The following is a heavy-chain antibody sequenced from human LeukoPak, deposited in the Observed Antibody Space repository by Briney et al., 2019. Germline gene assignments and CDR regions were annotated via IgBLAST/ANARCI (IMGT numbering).Heavy chain of an antibody. Sequence: SSETLSLTCAVSVYSINSGYYWAWIRQPPGKGLEWIGNIYHSGSTYYNPSLKSRVTISVDTSKNQFSLKLSSVTAADTAVYYCARRYCSTTSCYFDYWGQGTLVTVSS. CDR1: VYSINSGYY. CDR2: IYHSGST. CDR3: ARRYCSTTSCYFDY. V-gene: IGHV4-38-2*01. J-gene: IGHJ4*02. D-gene: IGHD2-2*01.